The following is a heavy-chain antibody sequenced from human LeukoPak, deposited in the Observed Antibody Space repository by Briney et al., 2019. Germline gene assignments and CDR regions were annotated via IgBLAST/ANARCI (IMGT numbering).Heavy chain of an antibody. CDR3: AREPRTKYNWFDP. Sequence: GGSLRLSCAASGFTASSNYMSWVRQAPGKGLEWVSAIYSGGSTYYADSVKGRFTISRDNSKNTLYLQMNSLRAEDTAVYYCAREPRTKYNWFDPWGQGTLVTVSS. V-gene: IGHV3-53*01. J-gene: IGHJ5*02. D-gene: IGHD1-1*01. CDR2: IYSGGST. CDR1: GFTASSNY.